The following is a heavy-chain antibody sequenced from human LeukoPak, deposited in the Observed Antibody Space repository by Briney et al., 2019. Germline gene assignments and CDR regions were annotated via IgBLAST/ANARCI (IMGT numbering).Heavy chain of an antibody. CDR2: INSDGSST. CDR1: GFTFSSYW. J-gene: IGHJ6*03. V-gene: IGHV3-74*01. CDR3: ARVTTGYDLTARYYYYMDV. D-gene: IGHD5-12*01. Sequence: GGSLRLSCAASGFTFSSYWMHWVRQAPGKGLVWVSRINSDGSSTSYADSVKGRFTISRDNAKNSLYLQMNSLRAEDTAVYYCARVTTGYDLTARYYYYMDVWGKGTTVTVSS.